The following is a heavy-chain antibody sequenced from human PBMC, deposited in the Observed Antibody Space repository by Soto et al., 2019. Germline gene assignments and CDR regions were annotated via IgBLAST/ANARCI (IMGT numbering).Heavy chain of an antibody. CDR1: GGSFSDFF. CDR3: ARGNWRQLQTRYGMDI. D-gene: IGHD2-15*01. Sequence: QVQLQQWGAGLLKPSETLSLTCAVSGGSFSDFFWTWIRQSPGRGLEWIGEVIQGGSAIYSPSLNSRVTISADTSKKQFSLQLRSVTAADTAVYYCARGNWRQLQTRYGMDIWGQGTTVTVSS. V-gene: IGHV4-34*02. CDR2: VIQGGSA. J-gene: IGHJ6*02.